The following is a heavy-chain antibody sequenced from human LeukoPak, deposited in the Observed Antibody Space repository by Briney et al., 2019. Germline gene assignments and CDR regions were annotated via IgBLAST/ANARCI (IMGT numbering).Heavy chain of an antibody. CDR1: GFIFSSYA. D-gene: IGHD3-10*01. J-gene: IGHJ4*02. V-gene: IGHV3-23*01. CDR2: ISGSGGST. Sequence: GGSLRLSCAASGFIFSSYAMSWVRQAPGKGLEWVSAISGSGGSTYYADSVKGRFTISRDNSKNTLYLQMNSLRAEDTAVYYCAKDIRFGEPASYYFDYWGQGTLVTVSS. CDR3: AKDIRFGEPASYYFDY.